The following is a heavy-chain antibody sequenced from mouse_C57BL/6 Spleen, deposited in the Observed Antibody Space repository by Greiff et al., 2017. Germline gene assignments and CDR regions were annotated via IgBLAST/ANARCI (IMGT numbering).Heavy chain of an antibody. V-gene: IGHV1-18*01. CDR2: INPNNGGT. D-gene: IGHD1-1*01. CDR1: GYTFTDYN. Sequence: VQLQQSGPELVKPGASVKIPCKASGYTFTDYNMDWVKQSHGKSLEWIGDINPNNGGTIYNQKFKGKATLTVDKSSSTAYMELRSLTSEDTAVYYCAKGVITTVVATDWYFDVWGTGTTVTVSS. J-gene: IGHJ1*03. CDR3: AKGVITTVVATDWYFDV.